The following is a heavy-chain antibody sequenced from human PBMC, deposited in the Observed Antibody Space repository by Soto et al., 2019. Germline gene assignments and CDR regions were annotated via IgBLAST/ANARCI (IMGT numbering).Heavy chain of an antibody. CDR1: GGSISSGGYS. CDR2: IYHSGST. CDR3: ARRGGFPYHHGMDV. V-gene: IGHV4-30-2*01. D-gene: IGHD5-12*01. J-gene: IGHJ6*02. Sequence: QLQLQESGSGLVKPSQTLSLTCAVSGGSISSGGYSWSWIRQPPGKGLEWIGYIYHSGSTYYNPSLKRRVTIAVARTKNQSALTLSSGTAADTAVYSWARRGGFPYHHGMDVWGQGTTVTVSS.